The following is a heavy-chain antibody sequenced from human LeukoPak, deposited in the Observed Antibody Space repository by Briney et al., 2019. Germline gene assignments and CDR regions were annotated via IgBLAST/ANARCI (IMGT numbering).Heavy chain of an antibody. Sequence: ASVKVSCTASGGTLTTYSISWVRQAPGQGLEWMGRIIPLLGITNSAQKFQGRFTITADKSAGTAYMALSSLRSDDTAVYYCAREVTTMVRGVTSKSFDSWGQGTLVTVSS. V-gene: IGHV1-69*04. CDR3: AREVTTMVRGVTSKSFDS. D-gene: IGHD3-10*01. J-gene: IGHJ4*02. CDR2: IIPLLGIT. CDR1: GGTLTTYS.